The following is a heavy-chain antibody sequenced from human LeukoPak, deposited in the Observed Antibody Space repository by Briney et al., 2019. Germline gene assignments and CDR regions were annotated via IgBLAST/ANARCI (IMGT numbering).Heavy chain of an antibody. V-gene: IGHV4-39*01. CDR2: IYYGGST. CDR3: AKTMGNYHDSIDY. Sequence: SETLSLTCTVSGGSISSSSNYWGWIRQPPGKGLEWIGSIYYGGSTYYNPSLKSRVTISVDTSKNQFSLRLSSVTAADTAVYYCAKTMGNYHDSIDYWGQGTLVTVSS. D-gene: IGHD3-22*01. CDR1: GGSISSSSNY. J-gene: IGHJ4*02.